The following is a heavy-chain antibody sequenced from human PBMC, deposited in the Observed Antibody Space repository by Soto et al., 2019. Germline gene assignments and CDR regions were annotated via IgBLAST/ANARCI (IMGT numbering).Heavy chain of an antibody. Sequence: EVQLVESGGGLVQPGGSLRLSCAASGFTFSSYSMNWVRQAPGKGLEWVSYISSSRSTINYADSVKGRFTISRDNAKNSLYLQMNSLRAEDTAVYYCALSYYGSGTSFDYWGQGTLVTFSS. J-gene: IGHJ4*02. D-gene: IGHD3-10*01. CDR1: GFTFSSYS. CDR2: ISSSRSTI. V-gene: IGHV3-48*01. CDR3: ALSYYGSGTSFDY.